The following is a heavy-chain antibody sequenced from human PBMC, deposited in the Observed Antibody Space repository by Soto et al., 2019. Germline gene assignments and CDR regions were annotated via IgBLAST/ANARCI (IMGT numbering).Heavy chain of an antibody. Sequence: EEQLVESGGGSVQPGGSLRLSCAASGFTLSYYWMNWVRQAPGKGLVWVSRIKNDGSTVYADSVKGRFTISRDNAKNTLYLQMDSLRVEDMAVYYCVRAPKDGSFDWGQGTLVTVSS. V-gene: IGHV3-74*01. CDR2: IKNDGST. CDR3: VRAPKDGSFD. J-gene: IGHJ4*02. D-gene: IGHD1-26*01. CDR1: GFTLSYYW.